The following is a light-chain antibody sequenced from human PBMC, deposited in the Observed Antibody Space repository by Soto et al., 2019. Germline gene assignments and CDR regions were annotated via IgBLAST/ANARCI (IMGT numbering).Light chain of an antibody. CDR3: NAQADNGKHV. Sequence: QSAPTQPPSASGSPGQSVTISCTGNSNDVGHSSFISWYQQHPGKGPKLIIYEVSKRPSGVPDRFSGSKSGNTASLSVSGLQDEDEADYFCNAQADNGKHVFGTGTKVTVL. V-gene: IGLV2-8*01. J-gene: IGLJ1*01. CDR1: SNDVGHSSF. CDR2: EVS.